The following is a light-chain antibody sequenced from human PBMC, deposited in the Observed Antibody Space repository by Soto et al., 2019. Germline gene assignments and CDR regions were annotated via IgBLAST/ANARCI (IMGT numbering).Light chain of an antibody. CDR3: LQDINYPWT. J-gene: IGKJ1*01. V-gene: IGKV1-5*01. CDR1: QSISSW. Sequence: TQSPGTLSLSPGERATLSCRASQSISSWLAWYQQKPGKPPKVLIYGASNLQSGVPPRFSGSGSGTDFTLAISSLQPEDSATYYCLQDINYPWTFGQGTKVDIK. CDR2: GAS.